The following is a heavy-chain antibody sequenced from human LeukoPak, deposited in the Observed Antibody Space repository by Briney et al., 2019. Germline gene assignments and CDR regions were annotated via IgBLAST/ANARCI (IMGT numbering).Heavy chain of an antibody. CDR3: ARSYDILTGYYRRNNWFDP. Sequence: SETLSLTCTVSGGSISSYYWSWIRQPPGKGLEWIGCIYYSGSTNYNPSLKSRVTISVDTSKNQSSLKLSSVTAADTAVYYCARSYDILTGYYRRNNWFDPWGQGTLVTVSS. J-gene: IGHJ5*02. CDR1: GGSISSYY. D-gene: IGHD3-9*01. V-gene: IGHV4-59*01. CDR2: IYYSGST.